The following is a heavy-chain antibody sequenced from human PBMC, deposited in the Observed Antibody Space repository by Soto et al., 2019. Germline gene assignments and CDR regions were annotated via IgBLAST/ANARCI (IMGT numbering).Heavy chain of an antibody. CDR3: ARGGATMIVVVTNWFDP. CDR1: GGTFSSYA. D-gene: IGHD3-22*01. J-gene: IGHJ5*02. CDR2: IIPIFGTA. V-gene: IGHV1-69*13. Sequence: SVKVSCKASGGTFSSYAINWVRQAPGQGLEWMGGIIPIFGTANYAQKFQGRVTITADESTSTAYMELSSLRSEDTAVYYCARGGATMIVVVTNWFDPWGQGTLVTVSS.